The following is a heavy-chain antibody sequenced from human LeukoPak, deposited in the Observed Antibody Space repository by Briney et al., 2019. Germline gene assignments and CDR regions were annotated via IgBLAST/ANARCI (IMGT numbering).Heavy chain of an antibody. CDR2: ISGSGGST. J-gene: IGHJ4*02. Sequence: GGSLRLSCAASGFTFSSYAMSWVRQAPGKGLEWVSGISGSGGSTYYADSVKGRFTISRDNSKNTLYLQMNSLRAEDTAVYYCAGYIAAAGRGFDYWGQGTLVTVSS. CDR1: GFTFSSYA. V-gene: IGHV3-23*01. CDR3: AGYIAAAGRGFDY. D-gene: IGHD6-13*01.